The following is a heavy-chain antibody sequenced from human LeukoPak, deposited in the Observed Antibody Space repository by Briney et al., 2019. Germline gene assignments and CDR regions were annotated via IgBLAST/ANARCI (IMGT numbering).Heavy chain of an antibody. V-gene: IGHV3-74*01. CDR1: GYTFSSYW. D-gene: IGHD5-12*01. CDR3: AVKGGYNDWDAPFDY. J-gene: IGHJ4*02. CDR2: VNGDGSST. Sequence: GGSLRLSCAASGYTFSSYWMHWVRQAPGKGLVWVARVNGDGSSTTYADSVKGRFTVSRDNAKKALYLQMNSLGAEDTAVYYCAVKGGYNDWDAPFDYWGQGTLVTVSS.